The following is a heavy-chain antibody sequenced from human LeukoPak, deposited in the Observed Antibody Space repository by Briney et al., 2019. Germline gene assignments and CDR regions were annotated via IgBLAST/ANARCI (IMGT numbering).Heavy chain of an antibody. V-gene: IGHV3-21*01. CDR1: GLTFSRYS. CDR2: ISSSSSYI. D-gene: IGHD1-26*01. J-gene: IGHJ6*03. CDR3: ARDRVSPMVGATTRDYYYYYMDV. Sequence: PGGSLRLSCAASGLTFSRYSMNWVRQAPGKGLEWVSSISSSSSYIYYADSVKGRFTISRDNAKNSLYLQMNSLRAEDTAVYYCARDRVSPMVGATTRDYYYYYMDVWGKGTTVTVSS.